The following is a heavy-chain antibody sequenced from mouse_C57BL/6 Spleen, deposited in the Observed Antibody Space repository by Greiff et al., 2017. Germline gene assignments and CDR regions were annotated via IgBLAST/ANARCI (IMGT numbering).Heavy chain of an antibody. CDR1: GYTFTSYT. V-gene: IGHV1-4*01. D-gene: IGHD4-1*01. CDR2: INPSSGYT. CDR3: ARSNWEDAMDY. Sequence: VKLMESGAELARPGASVKMSCKASGYTFTSYTMHWVKQRPGQGLEWIGYINPSSGYTKYNQKFKDKATLTADKSSSTAYMQLSSLTSEDSAVYYCARSNWEDAMDYWGQGTSVTVSS. J-gene: IGHJ4*01.